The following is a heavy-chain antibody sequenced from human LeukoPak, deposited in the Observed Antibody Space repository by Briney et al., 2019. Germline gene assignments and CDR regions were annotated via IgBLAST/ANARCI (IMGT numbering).Heavy chain of an antibody. J-gene: IGHJ4*02. D-gene: IGHD6-19*01. V-gene: IGHV3-21*04. CDR3: ARAYNSDWYEDGPLDY. Sequence: GGSLRLSCAASAFTFSTYSMNWVRQAPGQGLDWVSSISRSSTYIYYADSVKGRFTISRDNAKNSLYLQMNSLRADDTAVYYCARAYNSDWYEDGPLDYWGQGALVTVSS. CDR1: AFTFSTYS. CDR2: ISRSSTYI.